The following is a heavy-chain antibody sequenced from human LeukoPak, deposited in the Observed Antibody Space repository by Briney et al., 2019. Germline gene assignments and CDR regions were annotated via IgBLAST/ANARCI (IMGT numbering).Heavy chain of an antibody. J-gene: IGHJ4*02. CDR2: IGGSGRDI. Sequence: PGGSLRLSCVASGFTFSDSYMSWVRQTPKRGLECISYIGGSGRDIKYADSVKGRFTISRDNAKNALYLQMNSLRAEDTAVYYCAKTARAYEYWGQGTQVTVSS. V-gene: IGHV3-11*01. D-gene: IGHD2-21*01. CDR3: AKTARAYEY. CDR1: GFTFSDSY.